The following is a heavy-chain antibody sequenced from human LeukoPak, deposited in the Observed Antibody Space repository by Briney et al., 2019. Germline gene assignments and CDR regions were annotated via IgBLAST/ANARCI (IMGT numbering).Heavy chain of an antibody. D-gene: IGHD3-10*01. CDR1: AGSVSSSTYY. CDR3: ASCHNFGYYYYYMDV. J-gene: IGHJ6*03. CDR2: IYTSGST. Sequence: PSQTLSLTCTVSAGSVSSSTYYWSWIRQPAGKGLEWIGRIYTSGSTNYNPSLKSRVTISVDTSKNQFSLKLSSVTAADTAVYYCASCHNFGYYYYYMDVWGKGTTVTVSS. V-gene: IGHV4-61*02.